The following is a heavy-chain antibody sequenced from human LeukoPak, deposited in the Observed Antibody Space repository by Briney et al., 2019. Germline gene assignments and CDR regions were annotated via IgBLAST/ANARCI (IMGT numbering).Heavy chain of an antibody. CDR3: TRDIGGRSAY. V-gene: IGHV3-74*01. CDR1: GFAFSSLW. J-gene: IGHJ4*02. CDR2: LNEDGGIT. Sequence: PGGSLRLSCAASGFAFSSLWMHWVRQAPGEGLVWVSRLNEDGGITNYADFAKGRFTISRDNARNTLYLQMNSLSADDTAVYYCTRDIGGRSAYWGQGTLVTVSS. D-gene: IGHD3-16*01.